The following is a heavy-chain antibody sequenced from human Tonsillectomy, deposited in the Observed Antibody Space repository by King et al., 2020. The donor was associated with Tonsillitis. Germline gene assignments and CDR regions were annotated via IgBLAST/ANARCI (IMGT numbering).Heavy chain of an antibody. D-gene: IGHD2-15*01. CDR1: GFTFSSYS. J-gene: IGHJ6*02. CDR2: ISSSSSTI. Sequence: VQLVESGGGLVQPGGSLRLSCAASGFTFSSYSMNWVRQAPGKGLEWVSYISSSSSTIYYADSVKRRFTISRDNAKNSLYLQMNSLRDEDTAVYYCARDSGAGYCSGGSCYPYYYYYGMDVWGQGTTVTVSS. CDR3: ARDSGAGYCSGGSCYPYYYYYGMDV. V-gene: IGHV3-48*02.